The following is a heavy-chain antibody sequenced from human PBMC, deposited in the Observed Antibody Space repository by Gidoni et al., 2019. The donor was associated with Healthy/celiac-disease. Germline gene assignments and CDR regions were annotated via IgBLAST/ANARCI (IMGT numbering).Heavy chain of an antibody. D-gene: IGHD3-3*01. CDR2: IKSKTDGGTT. CDR3: TTGREYYDFWSGYYPFDY. Sequence: EVQLVESGGGLVKPGGSLRLSCSASGFPFSNAWLSWVRQAPGKGLEWVGRIKSKTDGGTTDYAAPVKGRFTISRDDSKNTLYLQMNSLKTEDTAVYYCTTGREYYDFWSGYYPFDYWGQGTLVTVSS. V-gene: IGHV3-15*01. J-gene: IGHJ4*02. CDR1: GFPFSNAW.